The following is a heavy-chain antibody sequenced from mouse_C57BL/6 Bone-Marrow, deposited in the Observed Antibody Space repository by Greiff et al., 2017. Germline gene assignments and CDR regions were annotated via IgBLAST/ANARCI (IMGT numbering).Heavy chain of an antibody. CDR3: ERGGDDGYAYYFDY. D-gene: IGHD2-3*01. V-gene: IGHV1-22*01. J-gene: IGHJ2*01. CDR2: INPNNGGT. Sequence: EVQLQESGPELVKPGASVKMSCKASGYTFTDYNMHWVKQSPGKSLEWIGYINPNNGGTSYNQKFKGKATLTVNKSSSTAYMELRSLTSEDSAVYYCERGGDDGYAYYFDYWGRGTTLTVSA. CDR1: GYTFTDYN.